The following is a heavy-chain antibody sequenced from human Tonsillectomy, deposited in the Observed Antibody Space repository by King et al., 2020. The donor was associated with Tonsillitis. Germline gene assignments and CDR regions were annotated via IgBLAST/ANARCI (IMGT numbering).Heavy chain of an antibody. CDR3: ARGKIPRSRYCSGGSCHDRLLDD. CDR1: GYTFTSYG. J-gene: IGHJ4*02. V-gene: IGHV1-18*01. D-gene: IGHD2-15*01. CDR2: ISAYNGNT. Sequence: QLVQSGAEVKKPGASVKVSCKASGYTFTSYGISWVRQAPGQGLEWMGWISAYNGNTNYAQKLQGRVTMTTDTSTSTAYMGLRSLRSDDTAVYYCARGKIPRSRYCSGGSCHDRLLDDWGQGTLVTVSS.